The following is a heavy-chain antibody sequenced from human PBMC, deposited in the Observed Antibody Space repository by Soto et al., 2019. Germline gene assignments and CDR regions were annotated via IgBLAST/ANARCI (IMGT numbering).Heavy chain of an antibody. CDR1: GFTFSSYD. CDR3: ARGSSPKAGDDAFDI. V-gene: IGHV3-13*01. Sequence: GGSLRLSCAASGFTFSSYDMHWVRQATGKGLEWVSAIGTAGDTYYPGSVKGRFTISRENAKNSLYLQMNSLRAGDTAVYCCARGSSPKAGDDAFDIWGQGTMVTVSS. D-gene: IGHD7-27*01. J-gene: IGHJ3*02. CDR2: IGTAGDT.